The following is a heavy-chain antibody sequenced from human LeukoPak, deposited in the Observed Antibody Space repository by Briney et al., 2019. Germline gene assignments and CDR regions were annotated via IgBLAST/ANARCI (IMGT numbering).Heavy chain of an antibody. V-gene: IGHV3-9*01. Sequence: GGSLRLTCAASGFTFDDYAMHWVRQAPGKGLEWVSGISWNSGTIGYADSVKGRFTISRDNAKNSLYLQMNSLRAEDTALYYCAKGYRKGRWLPLDYWGQGTLVTVSS. CDR2: ISWNSGTI. D-gene: IGHD5-24*01. CDR3: AKGYRKGRWLPLDY. J-gene: IGHJ4*02. CDR1: GFTFDDYA.